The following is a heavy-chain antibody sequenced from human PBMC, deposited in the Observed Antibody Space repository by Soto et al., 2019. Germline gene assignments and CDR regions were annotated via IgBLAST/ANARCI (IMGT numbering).Heavy chain of an antibody. CDR2: IIPIFGTA. V-gene: IGHV1-69*13. D-gene: IGHD2-2*02. J-gene: IGHJ6*02. CDR3: AREGRRADVVAPAAIEGRDYYYGMDV. Sequence: ASVKVSCKASGGTFSSYAISWVRQAPGQGLEWMGGIIPIFGTANYAQKFQGRVTITADESTSTAYMELSSLRSEDTAVYYCAREGRRADVVAPAAIEGRDYYYGMDVWGQGTTVTVSS. CDR1: GGTFSSYA.